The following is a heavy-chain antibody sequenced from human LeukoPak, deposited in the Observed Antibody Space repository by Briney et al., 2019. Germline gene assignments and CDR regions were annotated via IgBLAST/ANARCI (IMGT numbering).Heavy chain of an antibody. CDR1: GGSISSYY. CDR3: ARVSGYDWESFYDY. CDR2: IYISETT. D-gene: IGHD5-12*01. V-gene: IGHV4-4*07. J-gene: IGHJ4*02. Sequence: PSETLSLTCTVSGGSISSYYWSWIRQPAGKGLEWIGRIYISETTIYNPSLRSRVTISVDTSKNQFSLKLNSVTAADTAVYYCARVSGYDWESFYDYWGQGTLVTVSS.